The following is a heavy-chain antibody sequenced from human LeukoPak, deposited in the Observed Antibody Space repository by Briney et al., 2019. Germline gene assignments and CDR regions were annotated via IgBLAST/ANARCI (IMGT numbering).Heavy chain of an antibody. D-gene: IGHD2-2*01. CDR2: ISYDGSNK. J-gene: IGHJ3*02. Sequence: GGSLRLSCAASGFTFSSYGMHWVRQAPGKGLEWVAVISYDGSNKYYADSVKGRFTISRDNSKNTLYLQMNSLRAEDTAVYYCAKDCSSTSCGAFDIWGQGTMVTVSS. CDR3: AKDCSSTSCGAFDI. CDR1: GFTFSSYG. V-gene: IGHV3-30*18.